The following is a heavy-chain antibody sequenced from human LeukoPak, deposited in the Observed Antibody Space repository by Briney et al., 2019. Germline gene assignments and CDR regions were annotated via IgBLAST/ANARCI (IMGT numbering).Heavy chain of an antibody. J-gene: IGHJ4*02. CDR2: IYNGGST. CDR3: ARDLSNSGWL. CDR1: GFTVSTNY. D-gene: IGHD5-24*01. Sequence: GGSLRLSCAASGFTVSTNYMTWVRQAPRKGLEWVSVIYNGGSTYYADSVKGRFTISRDDSKNTLYLQMNSLRAEDTAVYYCARDLSNSGWLWGQGTLVTVSS. V-gene: IGHV3-53*01.